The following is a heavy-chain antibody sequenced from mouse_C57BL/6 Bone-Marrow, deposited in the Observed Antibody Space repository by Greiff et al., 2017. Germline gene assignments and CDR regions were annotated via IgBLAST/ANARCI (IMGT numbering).Heavy chain of an antibody. J-gene: IGHJ2*01. CDR3: ASSGPLGRSFGD. CDR1: GYTFTSYW. V-gene: IGHV1-55*01. Sequence: QVQLQQPGAELVKPGASVKMSCKASGYTFTSYWITWVKQRPGQGLEWIGDIYPTSGRTNYNEKFKSQAILTVDTSSNTAYMQLIRLTSEDSAVFYWASSGPLGRSFGDWGQGTTLTVSS. D-gene: IGHD4-1*01. CDR2: IYPTSGRT.